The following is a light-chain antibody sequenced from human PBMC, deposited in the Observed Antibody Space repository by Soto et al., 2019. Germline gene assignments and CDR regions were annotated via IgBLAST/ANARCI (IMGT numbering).Light chain of an antibody. J-gene: IGLJ1*01. Sequence: LTQPASVYGCTGQSITISCTGTSSDVGGYNYVSWYQQHPGKAPKLMIYDVSNRPSGVSNRFSGSKSGNTASLTISGLQAEDEADYYCSSYTSSSSGVFGTGTKVTVL. CDR2: DVS. V-gene: IGLV2-14*01. CDR3: SSYTSSSSGV. CDR1: SSDVGGYNY.